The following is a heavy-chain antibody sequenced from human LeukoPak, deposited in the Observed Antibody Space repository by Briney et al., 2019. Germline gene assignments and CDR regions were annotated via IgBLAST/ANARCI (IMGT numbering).Heavy chain of an antibody. V-gene: IGHV4-34*01. CDR3: AREGIRRDGYRRVDY. Sequence: SETLSLTCAVYGGSFSGYSWSWIRQPPGKGLEWIGEVNHSGSTSYSPSLKSRVTISVDTSKTQFSLKLRSVTAADTAVYYCAREGIRRDGYRRVDYWGQGTLVTVSS. D-gene: IGHD5-24*01. CDR2: VNHSGST. J-gene: IGHJ4*02. CDR1: GGSFSGYS.